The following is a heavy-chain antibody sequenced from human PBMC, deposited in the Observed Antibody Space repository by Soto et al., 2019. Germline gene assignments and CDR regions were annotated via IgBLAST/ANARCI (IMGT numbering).Heavy chain of an antibody. CDR1: RLVFNSYW. CDR3: AREKGIAAAGTYYRYFDY. CDR2: ITFEGSDT. D-gene: IGHD6-13*01. Sequence: GGSLRLSCAASRLVFNSYWMHWVRQAPGKGLEWVSSITFEGSDTYYADSVKGRFTISRDNAEDTLSLQMNSLRVEDTAVYYCAREKGIAAAGTYYRYFDYWGQGTLVTVSS. J-gene: IGHJ4*02. V-gene: IGHV3-74*01.